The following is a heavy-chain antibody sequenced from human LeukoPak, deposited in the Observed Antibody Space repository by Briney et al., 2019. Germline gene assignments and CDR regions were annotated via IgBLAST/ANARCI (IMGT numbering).Heavy chain of an antibody. CDR2: IRYDGSNK. J-gene: IGHJ6*03. D-gene: IGHD2-8*01. CDR1: GFTFSSYG. V-gene: IGHV3-30*02. Sequence: PGGSLRLSCAASGFTFSSYGMHWVRQAPGKGLEWVAFIRYDGSNKYYADSVKGRFTISRDNSKNTLYLQMNSLRAEDTAVYYCAKNAAKALIYYYYYMDVWGKGTTVIVSS. CDR3: AKNAAKALIYYYYYMDV.